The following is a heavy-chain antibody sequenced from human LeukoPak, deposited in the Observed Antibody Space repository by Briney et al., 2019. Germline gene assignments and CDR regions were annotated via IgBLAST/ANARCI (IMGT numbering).Heavy chain of an antibody. V-gene: IGHV3-49*03. CDR3: TRTESGTYKGGFDY. CDR2: IRSKTYDGTT. Sequence: PGGSLRLSCAASGFTFSSYNMSWFRQAPGKGLEWVAFIRSKTYDGTTEYAASMKGRFTISRDDSKSIAYLQMNGLKTEDTALYYCTRTESGTYKGGFDYWGQGTLVTVSS. CDR1: GFTFSSYN. J-gene: IGHJ4*02. D-gene: IGHD1-26*01.